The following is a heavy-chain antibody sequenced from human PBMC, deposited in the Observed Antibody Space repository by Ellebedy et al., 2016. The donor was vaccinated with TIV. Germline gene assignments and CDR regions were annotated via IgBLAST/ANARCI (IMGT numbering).Heavy chain of an antibody. CDR2: INDISSHI. Sequence: PGGSLRLSCAASGFTFSSYAMNRVRQAPGKGLEWVSSINDISSHIYYADSLRGRFTISRDNAKNSLFLQMDNRRADDTAVYYCARDPRPYLRYGHYDFWGQGTLVTVSS. V-gene: IGHV3-21*01. D-gene: IGHD3-9*01. J-gene: IGHJ4*02. CDR3: ARDPRPYLRYGHYDF. CDR1: GFTFSSYA.